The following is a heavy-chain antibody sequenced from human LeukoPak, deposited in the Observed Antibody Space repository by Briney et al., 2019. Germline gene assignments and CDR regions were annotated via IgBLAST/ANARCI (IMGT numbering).Heavy chain of an antibody. J-gene: IGHJ4*02. CDR2: IKEDGSEK. V-gene: IGHV3-7*05. CDR1: GFTFSSYW. CDR3: ARGGGRHVEY. D-gene: IGHD3-16*01. Sequence: GGSLRLSCAASGFTFSSYWMSWVRRAPGKGLEWVANIKEDGSEKNYVDSVKGRFTISRDNAKNSLYLQMNSLRAEDTAVYYCARGGGRHVEYWGQGNLVTVSS.